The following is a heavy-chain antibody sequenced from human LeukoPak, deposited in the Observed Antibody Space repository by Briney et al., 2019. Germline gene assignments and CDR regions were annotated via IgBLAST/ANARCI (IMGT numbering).Heavy chain of an antibody. V-gene: IGHV3-53*01. J-gene: IGHJ4*02. CDR2: TYSGGST. Sequence: GGSLRLSCAASGFTVSSNYMSWVRQAPGKGLEWVSVTYSGGSTYYADSVKGRFTISRSNSKNTLYLQMNSLRAEDTAVYYCTTTPAQYCSSTSCLSQSGIDYWGQGTLVTVSS. CDR3: TTTPAQYCSSTSCLSQSGIDY. CDR1: GFTVSSNY. D-gene: IGHD2-2*01.